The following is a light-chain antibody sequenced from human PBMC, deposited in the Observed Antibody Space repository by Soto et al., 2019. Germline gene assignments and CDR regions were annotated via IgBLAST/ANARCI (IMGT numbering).Light chain of an antibody. J-gene: IGLJ2*01. Sequence: QSALTQPASVSGSPGQSITISCTGTSSDVGYYNLVSWYQQNPGEAPKLMIHEVTKRPSGVSNRFSGSKSGNTASLTISGLQAEDEAEYYCCSYARSGNILFGGGTKLTVL. V-gene: IGLV2-23*02. CDR3: CSYARSGNIL. CDR2: EVT. CDR1: SSDVGYYNL.